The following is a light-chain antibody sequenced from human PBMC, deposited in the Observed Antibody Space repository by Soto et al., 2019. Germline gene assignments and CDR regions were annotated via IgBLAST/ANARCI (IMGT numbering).Light chain of an antibody. CDR3: SSYTSSSTYV. CDR2: EVS. CDR1: SSDVGGYNY. V-gene: IGLV2-14*01. J-gene: IGLJ1*01. Sequence: LTQPASLSGSPGQSITISCTGTSSDVGGYNYVSWYQQHPGKAPKLMIYEVSSRPSGVSNRFSGSKSGNTASLTISGLQAEDEADYYCSSYTSSSTYVFGTGTKVTVL.